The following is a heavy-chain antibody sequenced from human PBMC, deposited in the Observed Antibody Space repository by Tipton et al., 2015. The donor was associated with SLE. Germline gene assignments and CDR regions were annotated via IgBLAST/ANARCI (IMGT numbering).Heavy chain of an antibody. CDR2: IFYSGST. D-gene: IGHD2-2*01. CDR3: ARSAVEGWFDP. Sequence: TLSLTCTVSGGSISSHYWSWIRQPPGKGLEWIGYIFYSGSTNFNPPLKSRVTISVDTSKNHFSLKLRSVTAADTAVYYCARSAVEGWFDPWGQGTLVTVSS. CDR1: GGSISSHY. V-gene: IGHV4-59*07. J-gene: IGHJ5*02.